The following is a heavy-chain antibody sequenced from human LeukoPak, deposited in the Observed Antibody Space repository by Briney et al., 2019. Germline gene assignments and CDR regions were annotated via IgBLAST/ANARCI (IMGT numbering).Heavy chain of an antibody. D-gene: IGHD6-13*01. J-gene: IGHJ4*02. CDR2: INAGNGNT. Sequence: ASVKVSCKASGYTFTSYAMHWVRQAPGQRLEWMGWINAGNGNTKYSQKFQGRVTITRDTSASTAYMELSSLRSEDTAVYYCARDSNPGIAAAGTFDYWGQGTLVTVSS. V-gene: IGHV1-3*01. CDR1: GYTFTSYA. CDR3: ARDSNPGIAAAGTFDY.